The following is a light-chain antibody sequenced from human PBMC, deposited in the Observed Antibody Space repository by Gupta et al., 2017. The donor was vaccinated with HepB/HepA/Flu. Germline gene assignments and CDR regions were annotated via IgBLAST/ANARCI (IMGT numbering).Light chain of an antibody. J-gene: IGKJ4*01. CDR3: QQYYSTPHT. CDR1: QSVLYSPKNKQY. Sequence: DIVMTQSPDSLAVSLGERATINCKSSQSVLYSPKNKQYLGWHQQKPGQPPKLLIYWASPRESGVPDRFSGSGSGTDFSLTISSLQAEDVAVYYCQQYYSTPHTFGGGTKVEIK. CDR2: WAS. V-gene: IGKV4-1*01.